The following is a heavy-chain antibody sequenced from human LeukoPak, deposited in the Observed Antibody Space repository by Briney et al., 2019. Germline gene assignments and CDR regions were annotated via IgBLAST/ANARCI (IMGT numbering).Heavy chain of an antibody. CDR1: GFTFSSYA. CDR3: AKDLSRIVVAITGTASDI. D-gene: IGHD3-22*01. V-gene: IGHV3-23*01. J-gene: IGHJ3*02. CDR2: ISGSGGST. Sequence: GGSLRLSCAASGFTFSSYAMSWVRQAPGKGLEWVSAISGSGGSTYYADSVKGRFTISRDSSKNTLYPQMNSLRAEDTAVYYCAKDLSRIVVAITGTASDIWGQGTMVTVSS.